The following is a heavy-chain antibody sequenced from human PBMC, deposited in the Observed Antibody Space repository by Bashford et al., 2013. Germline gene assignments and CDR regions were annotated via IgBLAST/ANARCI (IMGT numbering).Heavy chain of an antibody. J-gene: IGHJ3*02. CDR2: ISSSSSYT. CDR3: ARDPSYGFGEYLFDI. CDR1: GFTFSDYY. V-gene: IGHV3-11*06. Sequence: GGSLRLSCAASGFTFSDYYMSWIRQAPGKGLEWVSYISSSSSYTNYADSVKGRFTISRDNAKNSLYLQMNSLRAEDTAVYYCARDPSYGFGEYLFDIWGPRDNGHRL. D-gene: IGHD3-10*01.